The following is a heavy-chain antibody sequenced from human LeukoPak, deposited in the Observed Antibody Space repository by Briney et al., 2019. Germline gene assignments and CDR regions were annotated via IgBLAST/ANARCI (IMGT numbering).Heavy chain of an antibody. CDR2: INPNSGGT. CDR1: GYTFTGYY. D-gene: IGHD3-3*02. Sequence: ASVKVSCKASGYTFTGYYMHWVRQAPGQGLEWMGWINPNSGGTNYAQKFQGRVTMTRDTSISTAYMELSRLRSDDTAVYYCARDLSMIHYYGMDVWGQGTTVTVSS. V-gene: IGHV1-2*02. CDR3: ARDLSMIHYYGMDV. J-gene: IGHJ6*02.